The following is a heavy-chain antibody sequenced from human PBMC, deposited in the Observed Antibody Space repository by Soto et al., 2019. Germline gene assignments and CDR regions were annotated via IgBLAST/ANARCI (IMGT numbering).Heavy chain of an antibody. V-gene: IGHV3-30*18. D-gene: IGHD4-17*01. CDR1: GFTFSSYG. J-gene: IGHJ4*02. CDR3: AKDRDYGDWWGVFDY. CDR2: ISYDGSNK. Sequence: GESLKISCAASGFTFSSYGMHWVRQAPGKGLEWVAVISYDGSNKYYADSVKGRFTISRDNSKNTLYLQMNSLRAEDTAVYYCAKDRDYGDWWGVFDYWGQGTLVTVSS.